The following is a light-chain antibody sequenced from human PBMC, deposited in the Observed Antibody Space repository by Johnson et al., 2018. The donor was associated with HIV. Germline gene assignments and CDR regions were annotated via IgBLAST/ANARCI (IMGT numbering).Light chain of an antibody. V-gene: IGLV1-51*02. Sequence: QSVLTQPPSVSAAPGQKVTISCSGSSSNIGNNYVSWYQHLPGRAPKLLIYEINKRPSGIPDRFSASKSGSSATLDITGLQTGDEADYYCGTWDSSLSAPYVFGTGTKVTVL. CDR1: SSNIGNNY. CDR2: EIN. J-gene: IGLJ1*01. CDR3: GTWDSSLSAPYV.